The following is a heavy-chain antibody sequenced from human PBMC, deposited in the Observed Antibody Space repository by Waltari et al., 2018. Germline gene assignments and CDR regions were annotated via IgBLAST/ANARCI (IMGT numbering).Heavy chain of an antibody. V-gene: IGHV4-59*01. CDR3: ARVVRYCSSTSCYYYGMDV. J-gene: IGHJ6*02. CDR2: IYYSGSP. Sequence: QVQLQESGPGLVKPSETLSLTCTVSGGSISSYYWSWIRQPPGKGLEWIGYIYYSGSPNYNPSLKSRVTLSVDTSKTQFSLKLSVVTAADTAVYYCARVVRYCSSTSCYYYGMDVWGQGTTVTVSS. D-gene: IGHD2-2*01. CDR1: GGSISSYY.